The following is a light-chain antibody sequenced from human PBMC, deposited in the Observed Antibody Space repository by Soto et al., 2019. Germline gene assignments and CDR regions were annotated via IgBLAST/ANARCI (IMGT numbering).Light chain of an antibody. Sequence: DIQMTQSPSTLSASVGDRVTINCRASQNIGNWLAWYQQKPGKAPNLLIYGASSLQSGVPSRFSGSGFGTEFTLTISSLQPDDFASYYRQQYDSYPYTFGQGTKLEIK. CDR1: QNIGNW. CDR3: QQYDSYPYT. CDR2: GAS. J-gene: IGKJ2*01. V-gene: IGKV1-5*01.